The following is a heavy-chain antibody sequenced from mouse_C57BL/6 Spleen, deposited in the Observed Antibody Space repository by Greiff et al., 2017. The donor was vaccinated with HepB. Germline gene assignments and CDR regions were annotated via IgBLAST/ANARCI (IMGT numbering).Heavy chain of an antibody. CDR3: ASRGGVWFAY. CDR1: GFTFSDYG. D-gene: IGHD3-1*01. J-gene: IGHJ3*01. CDR2: ISSGSSTI. Sequence: EVQVVESGGGLVKPGGSLKLSCAASGFTFSDYGMHWVRQAPEKGLEWVAYISSGSSTIYYADTVKGRFTISRDNAKNTLFLQMTSLRSEDTAMYYCASRGGVWFAYWGQGTLVTVSA. V-gene: IGHV5-17*01.